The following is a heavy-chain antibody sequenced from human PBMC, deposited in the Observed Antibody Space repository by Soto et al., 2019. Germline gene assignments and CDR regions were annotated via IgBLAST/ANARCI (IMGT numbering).Heavy chain of an antibody. J-gene: IGHJ4*02. CDR2: INTDGSST. CDR1: GFTFSNYW. D-gene: IGHD3-16*01. V-gene: IGHV3-74*01. Sequence: EVQLVESGGGLVQPGGSLRLSCAASGFTFSNYWMNWVRQAPGKGLVWVSRINTDGSSTNYADFVKGRFTISRDNAKNTLYLQMNGLRTEDTALYYCARDGGALGYWGQGTLVTVSS. CDR3: ARDGGALGY.